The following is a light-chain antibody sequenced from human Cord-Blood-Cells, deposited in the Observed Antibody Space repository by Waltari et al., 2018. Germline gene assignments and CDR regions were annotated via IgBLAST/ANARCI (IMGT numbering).Light chain of an antibody. CDR3: QQYYSYPYT. J-gene: IGKJ2*01. CDR1: QGISSY. V-gene: IGKV1-8*01. CDR2: AAS. Sequence: AIRMTQSPSSLSASTGDRVTITCRASQGISSYLAWYQQKPGKAPKLLFYAASTWQSGVPSRFSGSGSGTDFTLTISCLQSEDFATYYCQQYYSYPYTFGQGTKLEIK.